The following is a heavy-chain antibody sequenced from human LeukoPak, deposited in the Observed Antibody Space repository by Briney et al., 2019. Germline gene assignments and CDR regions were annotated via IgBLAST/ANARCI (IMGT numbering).Heavy chain of an antibody. J-gene: IGHJ4*02. CDR3: AGLGGGSSWSNFDF. CDR1: GYTFTGYY. D-gene: IGHD6-13*01. Sequence: ASVKVSCKASGYTFTGYYMHWVRQAPGQGLEWMGWISPNSGATNYAQNFQARVTMTGDTSISTAYMELSSLRSDDTAVYYCAGLGGGSSWSNFDFWGQGTLVTVSS. V-gene: IGHV1-2*02. CDR2: ISPNSGAT.